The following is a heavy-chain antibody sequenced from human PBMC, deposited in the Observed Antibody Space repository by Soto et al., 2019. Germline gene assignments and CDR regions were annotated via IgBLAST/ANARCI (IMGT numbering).Heavy chain of an antibody. CDR2: ISAYSGNT. CDR3: ARASGSAAAGTGKWFDL. D-gene: IGHD6-13*01. V-gene: IGHV1-18*01. Sequence: QVQLVQSGAEMKKPGASVKVSCKASGYSFTNYGITWVRQAPGQGLEWMGWISAYSGNTDYAQKLQGRVSMTTDTSTTTAYMELRSLGSDDTAVYYCARASGSAAAGTGKWFDLWGPGSLVTVSS. CDR1: GYSFTNYG. J-gene: IGHJ5*02.